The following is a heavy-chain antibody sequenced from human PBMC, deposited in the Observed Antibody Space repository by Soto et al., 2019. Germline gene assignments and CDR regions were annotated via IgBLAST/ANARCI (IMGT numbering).Heavy chain of an antibody. D-gene: IGHD3-3*01. CDR1: GGSFSGYY. CDR2: INHSGST. Sequence: SDTLSLTCAVYGGSFSGYYCSWIRRPPGKGLEWIGEINHSGSTNYNPSLKSRVTISVDTSKNQFSLKLSSVTAADTAVYYCARVMRLDFWSGPPHYYYYYSMDVWGQGTTVTVSS. V-gene: IGHV4-34*01. CDR3: ARVMRLDFWSGPPHYYYYYSMDV. J-gene: IGHJ6*02.